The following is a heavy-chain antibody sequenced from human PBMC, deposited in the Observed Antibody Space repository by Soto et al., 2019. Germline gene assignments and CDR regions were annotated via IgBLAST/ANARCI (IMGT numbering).Heavy chain of an antibody. V-gene: IGHV4-34*01. CDR3: ARGALSIYGATITNAFDI. J-gene: IGHJ3*02. CDR1: GGSFSGYY. CDR2: INHSGST. Sequence: SETLSLTCAVYGGSFSGYYWSWIRQPPGKGLEWIGEINHSGSTNYNPSLKSRVTISVDTSKNQFSRKLSSVTAADTAVYYCARGALSIYGATITNAFDIWGQGTMVTVSS. D-gene: IGHD5-12*01.